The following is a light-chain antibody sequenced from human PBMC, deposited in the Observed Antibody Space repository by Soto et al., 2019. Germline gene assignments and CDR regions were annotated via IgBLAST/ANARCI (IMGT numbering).Light chain of an antibody. CDR3: QQYGSSPLVT. J-gene: IGKJ5*01. CDR1: QSVSSSY. V-gene: IGKV3-20*01. CDR2: GAS. Sequence: EIVLTQSPGTLSLSPGERATLSCRASQSVSSSYLAWYQQKPGQAPRLLIYGASSRATGIPDRFSGSGSGPDFTLTISRLEPEDFAVSYCQQYGSSPLVTFGQGTRLEIK.